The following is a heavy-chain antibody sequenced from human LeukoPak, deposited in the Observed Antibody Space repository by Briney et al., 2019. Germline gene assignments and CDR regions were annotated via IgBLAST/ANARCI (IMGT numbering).Heavy chain of an antibody. J-gene: IGHJ5*02. V-gene: IGHV1-2*02. CDR2: INPNSGGT. Sequence: GAPVKVSCKASGCTFTGYYMHWVRQAPGQGLEWMGWINPNSGGTNYAQKFQGRVTMTRDTSISTAYMELSRLRSDDTAVYYCARDNPNYYGSGSYYNGWFDPWGQGTLVTVSS. CDR3: ARDNPNYYGSGSYYNGWFDP. D-gene: IGHD3-10*01. CDR1: GCTFTGYY.